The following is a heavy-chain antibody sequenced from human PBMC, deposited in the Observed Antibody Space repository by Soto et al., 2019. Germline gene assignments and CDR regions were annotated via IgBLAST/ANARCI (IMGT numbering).Heavy chain of an antibody. Sequence: QVNLVESGGGVVQPGRSLRLSCEASGFIFSDFGMHWVRQAPGKGLEWVAVISYDGRNKYYAESVKGRFSISRDNSKNTLYLQLNSLIPQDTAVYYCARVFDGYYFDYWGQGALVTVSS. V-gene: IGHV3-30*03. J-gene: IGHJ4*02. CDR3: ARVFDGYYFDY. D-gene: IGHD6-13*01. CDR2: ISYDGRNK. CDR1: GFIFSDFG.